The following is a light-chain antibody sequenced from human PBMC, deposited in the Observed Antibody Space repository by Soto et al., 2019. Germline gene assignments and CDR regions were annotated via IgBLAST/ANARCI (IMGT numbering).Light chain of an antibody. J-gene: IGLJ2*01. Sequence: QSALTQPASVSGSPGQSITISCTGTSSDIGTYYLVSWYQQHPGKAPILMIYEATKRPSGVSNRFSGSKSGNTASLTISGLQPEDEADYYCSSYAGSSTFVVFGGGTQLTVL. CDR2: EAT. V-gene: IGLV2-23*02. CDR3: SSYAGSSTFVV. CDR1: SSDIGTYYL.